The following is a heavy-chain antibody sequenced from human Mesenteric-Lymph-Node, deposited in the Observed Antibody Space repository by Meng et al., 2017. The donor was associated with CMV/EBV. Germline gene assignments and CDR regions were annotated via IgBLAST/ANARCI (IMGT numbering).Heavy chain of an antibody. D-gene: IGHD6-13*01. CDR2: ISTNGDST. V-gene: IGHV3-64*02. Sequence: GGSLRLSCVASGFTFSSYWMSWVRQAPGRGLEYVSAISTNGDSTYYAESVKGRFTISRDNSKNTLYLQMGSLRAEDMAVYYCAREAGAIDYWGQGTLVTVSS. CDR3: AREAGAIDY. J-gene: IGHJ4*02. CDR1: GFTFSSYW.